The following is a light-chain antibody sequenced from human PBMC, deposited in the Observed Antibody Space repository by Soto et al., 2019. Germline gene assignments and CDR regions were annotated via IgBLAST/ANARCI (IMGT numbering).Light chain of an antibody. V-gene: IGLV2-8*01. J-gene: IGLJ2*01. Sequence: QSALTQPPSASGSPGQSVTISCTGTSSDVGGYNCVSWYQQHPGKAPKLMIYEVSKRPSGVPDRFSGSKSGNTASLTVSGLQAEDEADYYCSSYTGTSTLAVFGGGTKLTVL. CDR2: EVS. CDR3: SSYTGTSTLAV. CDR1: SSDVGGYNC.